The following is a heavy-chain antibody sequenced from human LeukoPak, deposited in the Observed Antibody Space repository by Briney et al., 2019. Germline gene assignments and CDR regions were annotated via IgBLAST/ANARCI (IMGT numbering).Heavy chain of an antibody. CDR3: ARVEWIQLRSGPARYFDY. Sequence: SETLSLTCGVSGYSISSGYYWGWIRQPPGKGLEWIGSIYHSGSTYYNPSLKSRVTISVDTSKNQFSLKLSSVTAADTAVYYCARVEWIQLRSGPARYFDYWGQGTLVTVSS. CDR1: GYSISSGYY. V-gene: IGHV4-38-2*01. D-gene: IGHD5-18*01. J-gene: IGHJ4*02. CDR2: IYHSGST.